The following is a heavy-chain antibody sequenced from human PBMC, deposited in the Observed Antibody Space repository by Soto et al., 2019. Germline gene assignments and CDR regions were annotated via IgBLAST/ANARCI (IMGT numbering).Heavy chain of an antibody. CDR2: INPNSGGT. Sequence: QVQLVQSGAEVKKPGASVKVSCKASGYTFTGYYMHWVRQAPGQGLEWMGWINPNSGGTNYAQKFQGRVTMTRNTSISTAYMELSRVRSDDTAVYYCARDIVVVVAATPRPYYYYYGMDVWGQGTTVTVSS. D-gene: IGHD2-15*01. CDR3: ARDIVVVVAATPRPYYYYYGMDV. V-gene: IGHV1-2*02. J-gene: IGHJ6*02. CDR1: GYTFTGYY.